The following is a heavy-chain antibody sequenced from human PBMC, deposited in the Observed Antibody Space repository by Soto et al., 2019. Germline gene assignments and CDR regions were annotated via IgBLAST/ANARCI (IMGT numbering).Heavy chain of an antibody. CDR1: GFTFSTYS. CDR2: ISSSSSTI. CDR3: ARGYSSGPDY. V-gene: IGHV3-48*04. J-gene: IGHJ4*02. D-gene: IGHD6-19*01. Sequence: GGSLRLSCAASGFTFSTYSMNWVRQAPGKGLEWVSYISSSSSTIFYADSVKGRFTISRDNAKSTLYLQLNSLRAEDTALYYCARGYSSGPDYWGQGTLVTVSS.